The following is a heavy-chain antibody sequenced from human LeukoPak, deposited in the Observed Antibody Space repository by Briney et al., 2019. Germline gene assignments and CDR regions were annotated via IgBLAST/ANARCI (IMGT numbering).Heavy chain of an antibody. J-gene: IGHJ4*02. CDR3: AKDLYDSSGYYLYFDY. D-gene: IGHD3-22*01. CDR1: GFTFSSYA. Sequence: GGSLRLSCAASGFTFSSYAMSWVRQAPGKGLEWVSAISGSGGSTYYADSVKGRFTISRDNSKNTLYLQMNSLRAEDTAVYYCAKDLYDSSGYYLYFDYRGQGTLVTVSS. CDR2: ISGSGGST. V-gene: IGHV3-23*01.